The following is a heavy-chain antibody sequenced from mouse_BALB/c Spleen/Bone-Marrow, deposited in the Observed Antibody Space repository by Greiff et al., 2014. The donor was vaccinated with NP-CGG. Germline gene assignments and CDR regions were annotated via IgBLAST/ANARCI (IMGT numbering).Heavy chain of an antibody. CDR2: IWAGGST. J-gene: IGHJ4*01. V-gene: IGHV2-9*02. D-gene: IGHD1-1*01. CDR3: ARLYDSSDDPYYYAMDY. Sequence: QVQLKESGPGLVAPSQSLSITCTVSGFSLTSYGVYWIRQPPGKGLEWLGVIWAGGSTNYNSGLMSRLSISKDNSKIQVLLKMNILQTEVTAMYYCARLYDSSDDPYYYAMDYWGQGTSVTVSS. CDR1: GFSLTSYG.